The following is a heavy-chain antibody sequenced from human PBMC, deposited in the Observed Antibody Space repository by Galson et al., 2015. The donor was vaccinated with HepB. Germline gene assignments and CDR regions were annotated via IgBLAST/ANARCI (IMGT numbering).Heavy chain of an antibody. V-gene: IGHV3-69-1*02. CDR3: ARGLRLRYFDWLLTATIDY. D-gene: IGHD3-9*01. J-gene: IGHJ4*02. Sequence: SLRLSCAASGFTFSDYYMNWVRQAPGKGLEWVSSISSSSTIYYADSVKGRFTISRDNAKNSLYLQMNSLRAEDTAVYYCARGLRLRYFDWLLTATIDYWGQGTLVTVSS. CDR1: GFTFSDYY. CDR2: ISSSSTI.